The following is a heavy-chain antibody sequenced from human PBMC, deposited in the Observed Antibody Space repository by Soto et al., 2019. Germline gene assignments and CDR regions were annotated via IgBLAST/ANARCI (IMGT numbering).Heavy chain of an antibody. Sequence: QVHLVQSGAEVKKPGASVKVSCKGSGYGFTTYGITWVRQAPGQGLEWMAWISAHNGNTDYAQNLQGRVTVTRDTSTCTAYMELRSLRSDDTAVYYCARGRYGDYWGQGALVTVSS. CDR1: GYGFTTYG. CDR2: ISAHNGNT. CDR3: ARGRYGDY. V-gene: IGHV1-18*01. D-gene: IGHD1-1*01. J-gene: IGHJ4*02.